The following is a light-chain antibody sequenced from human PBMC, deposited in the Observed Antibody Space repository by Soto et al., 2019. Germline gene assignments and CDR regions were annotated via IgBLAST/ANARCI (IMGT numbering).Light chain of an antibody. CDR2: GAS. J-gene: IGKJ3*01. Sequence: EIVMTQSPGTLSLSPGETATLSFSASQSVSSNYVAWFHQKPGQAPRLLIYGASSRATGVPDRFSASGSGTDFTLTISRLEPEDFAVYYCQQYGRSPFTFGPGTKVDIK. CDR1: QSVSSNY. V-gene: IGKV3-20*01. CDR3: QQYGRSPFT.